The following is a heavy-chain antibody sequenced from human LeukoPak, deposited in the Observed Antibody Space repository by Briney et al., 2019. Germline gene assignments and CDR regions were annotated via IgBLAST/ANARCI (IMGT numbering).Heavy chain of an antibody. CDR2: ISSSSSYI. J-gene: IGHJ6*03. CDR3: ARADTIFGVEYYYYYMDV. CDR1: GFTFSSYS. Sequence: GGSLRLSCAASGFTFSSYSMNWVRQAPGKGLEWVSSISSSSSYIYYADSVKGRFTISRDNAKNSLYLQMNSLRAEDTAVYYCARADTIFGVEYYYYYMDVWGKGTTVTVSS. V-gene: IGHV3-21*01. D-gene: IGHD3-3*01.